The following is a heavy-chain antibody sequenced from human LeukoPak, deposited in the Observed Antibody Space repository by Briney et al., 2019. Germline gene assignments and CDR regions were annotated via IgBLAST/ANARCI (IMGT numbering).Heavy chain of an antibody. CDR1: GYPFVDYY. V-gene: IGHV1-69-2*01. CDR2: VDSEDGRT. CDR3: ATERPLTVGDRFAF. J-gene: IGHJ4*02. D-gene: IGHD4-23*01. Sequence: PVASVKVSCKVSGYPFVDYYIHWIKQAPGKGLEWMGLVDSEDGRTVYAEKLQDRVTITADTSVDTVYMELRSLRFDDTAVYYCATERPLTVGDRFAFWGQGSLVSVSS.